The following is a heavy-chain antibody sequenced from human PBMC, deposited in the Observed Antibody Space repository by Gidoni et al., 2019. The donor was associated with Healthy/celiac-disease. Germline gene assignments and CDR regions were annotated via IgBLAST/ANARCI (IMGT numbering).Heavy chain of an antibody. CDR3: ARGPYYYDSSGYYYDY. D-gene: IGHD3-22*01. Sequence: QLQLQESGPGLVKPSETLSLTCTVSGGSISSSSYYWGWIRQPPGKGLEWIGSIYYSGSTYYNPSLKSRVTISVDTSKNQFSLKLSSVTAADTAVYYCARGPYYYDSSGYYYDYWGQGTLVTVSS. CDR2: IYYSGST. CDR1: GGSISSSSYY. J-gene: IGHJ4*02. V-gene: IGHV4-39*01.